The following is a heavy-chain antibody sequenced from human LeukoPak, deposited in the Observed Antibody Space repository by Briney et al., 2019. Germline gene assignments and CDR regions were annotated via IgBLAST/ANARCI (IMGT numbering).Heavy chain of an antibody. Sequence: PSETLSLTCDVYGVTFSGYYWSWIRQPPGKGLEWIGEINHSGSTNYNPSLKSRVTISVDTSKNQLSLKLSSVTAAYSGVYYCACVYFLNSSGYPNYVYLGQGTLVTVSS. V-gene: IGHV4-34*08. CDR2: INHSGST. D-gene: IGHD3-22*01. J-gene: IGHJ4*02. CDR1: GVTFSGYY. CDR3: ACVYFLNSSGYPNYVY.